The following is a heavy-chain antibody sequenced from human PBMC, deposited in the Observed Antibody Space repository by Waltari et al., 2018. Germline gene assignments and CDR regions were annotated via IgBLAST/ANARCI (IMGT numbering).Heavy chain of an antibody. CDR3: ARVEWLLTGGFDY. J-gene: IGHJ4*02. Sequence: LRLSCAASGFTFSSYWMHWVRQAPGKGLVWVSRINTDGSSTSYADSVKGRFTISRDNAKNTLYLQMNSLRAEDTAVYYCARVEWLLTGGFDYWGQGTLVTVSS. D-gene: IGHD5-12*01. V-gene: IGHV3-74*01. CDR1: GFTFSSYW. CDR2: INTDGSST.